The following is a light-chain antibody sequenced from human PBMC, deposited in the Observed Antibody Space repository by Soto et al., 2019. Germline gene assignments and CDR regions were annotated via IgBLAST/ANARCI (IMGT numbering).Light chain of an antibody. V-gene: IGKV1-5*01. CDR3: QQYNSYSRT. CDR2: DAS. J-gene: IGKJ1*01. Sequence: DIQMTQSPSTLSASVGDRVTITCRASQLISTWLAWYQRKPGKAPKLLIYDASSVQSGVPSRFSGSGSGTEFTLTITSLQPVDFATYYCQQYNSYSRTFGQGTKVEIK. CDR1: QLISTW.